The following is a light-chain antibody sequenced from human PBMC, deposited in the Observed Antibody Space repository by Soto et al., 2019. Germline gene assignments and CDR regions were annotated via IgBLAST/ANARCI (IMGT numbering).Light chain of an antibody. J-gene: IGLJ1*01. Sequence: QSVLTQPASVSGSPGQSITISCTGSLSDVGFYKYVSWYQQHPGKAPKVLIYEVSNRTSGVSNRFSGSKSGNTASLTISGLQAEDEADYYCNSYTDTSTRYVFGTGTKVTVL. CDR2: EVS. V-gene: IGLV2-14*01. CDR1: LSDVGFYKY. CDR3: NSYTDTSTRYV.